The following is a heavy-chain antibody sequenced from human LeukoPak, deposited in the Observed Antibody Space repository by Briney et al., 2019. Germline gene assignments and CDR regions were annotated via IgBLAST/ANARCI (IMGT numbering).Heavy chain of an antibody. J-gene: IGHJ3*02. CDR2: FDPEDGET. Sequence: PGASVKVSCKVSGYTLTELSMHWVRQAPGKGLEWMGGFDPEDGETIYAQKFQGRVTMTEDTSTDTAYMELSSLRSEDTAVYYCATALNVLRYFDWLFNSGGDAFDIWGQGTMVTVPS. V-gene: IGHV1-24*01. CDR3: ATALNVLRYFDWLFNSGGDAFDI. D-gene: IGHD3-9*01. CDR1: GYTLTELS.